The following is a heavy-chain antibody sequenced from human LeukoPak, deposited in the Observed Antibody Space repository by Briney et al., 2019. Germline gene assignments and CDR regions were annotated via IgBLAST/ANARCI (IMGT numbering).Heavy chain of an antibody. CDR1: GFTFSSYW. CDR3: ARSITMVRGVIITVYYFDY. Sequence: PGGSLRLSCAASGFTFSSYWMSWVRQAPGKGLEWVANIKQDGSEKYYVDSVKGRFTISRDNAKNSLYLQMNSLRAEDTAVYYCARSITMVRGVIITVYYFDYWGQGTLVTVSS. J-gene: IGHJ4*02. D-gene: IGHD3-10*01. CDR2: IKQDGSEK. V-gene: IGHV3-7*01.